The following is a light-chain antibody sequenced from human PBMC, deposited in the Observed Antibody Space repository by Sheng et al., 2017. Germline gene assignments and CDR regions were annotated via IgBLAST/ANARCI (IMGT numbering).Light chain of an antibody. Sequence: DIQMTQSPSTLSASVGDRVTITCRASQSVDNWLAWYQQKPGKAPKLLVYGASSLGRGVPSRFRGSGSGTDYTLTISSLQPEDFATYYCHQYETTPCTFGQGTKLETK. CDR3: HQYETTPCT. CDR2: GAS. J-gene: IGKJ2*02. CDR1: QSVDNW. V-gene: IGKV1-5*01.